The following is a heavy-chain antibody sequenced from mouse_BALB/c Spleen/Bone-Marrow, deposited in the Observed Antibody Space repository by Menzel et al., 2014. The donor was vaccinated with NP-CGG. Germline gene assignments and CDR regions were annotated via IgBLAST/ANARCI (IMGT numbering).Heavy chain of an antibody. D-gene: IGHD2-1*01. J-gene: IGHJ4*01. Sequence: EVHLVESGGGLVKPGGPLKLSCAASGFTFSSYAMSWVRQTPEKRLEWVATISSGGSYTYYPDSVKGRFTISRDNAKNTLYLQMSSLRSEDTAMYYCARHGGKGYAMDYWGQGTSVTVSS. CDR3: ARHGGKGYAMDY. CDR2: ISSGGSYT. V-gene: IGHV5-9-3*01. CDR1: GFTFSSYA.